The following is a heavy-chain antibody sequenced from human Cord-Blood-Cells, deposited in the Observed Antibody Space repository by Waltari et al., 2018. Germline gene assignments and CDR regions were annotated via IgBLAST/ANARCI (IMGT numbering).Heavy chain of an antibody. V-gene: IGHV3-15*01. Sequence: EVQLVESGGGLVKPGGSLRLSCAASGFTFSNAWMSWVRQAPGKGLEWVGRIKSKTDGGTTDYAAPVKGRFTISRDDSKNTLYLQMNSLKTEDTAVYYCTTVSIVVVPAAPYYYYYYMDVWGKGTTVTVSS. CDR3: TTVSIVVVPAAPYYYYYYMDV. CDR1: GFTFSNAW. D-gene: IGHD2-2*01. CDR2: IKSKTDGGTT. J-gene: IGHJ6*03.